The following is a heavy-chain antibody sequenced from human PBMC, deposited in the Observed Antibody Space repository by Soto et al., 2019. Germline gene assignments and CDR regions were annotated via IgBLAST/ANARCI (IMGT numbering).Heavy chain of an antibody. CDR1: GYTFTNYG. J-gene: IGHJ4*02. Sequence: GASVKVSCKASGYTFTNYGFSWVRQAPGQGLEWMGWISGYNGNTNYAERLQGRVTMTTDTSTSTAYMELKSLRYDDTAVYYCAREGQLGYWGQGTPVTVPQ. CDR2: ISGYNGNT. CDR3: AREGQLGY. V-gene: IGHV1-18*01. D-gene: IGHD6-6*01.